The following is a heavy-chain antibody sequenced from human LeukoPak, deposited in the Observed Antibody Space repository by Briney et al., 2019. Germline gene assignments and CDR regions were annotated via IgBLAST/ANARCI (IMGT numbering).Heavy chain of an antibody. Sequence: GGSLRLSCAASGFTFSSYEINWVRQAPGKGLEWVSYISSSGSTIYYADSVKGRFTISRDNAKNSLYLQMNSLRAGDTAVYYCAELGITMIGGVWGKGTTVTISS. D-gene: IGHD3-10*02. CDR2: ISSSGSTI. CDR1: GFTFSSYE. CDR3: AELGITMIGGV. J-gene: IGHJ6*04. V-gene: IGHV3-48*03.